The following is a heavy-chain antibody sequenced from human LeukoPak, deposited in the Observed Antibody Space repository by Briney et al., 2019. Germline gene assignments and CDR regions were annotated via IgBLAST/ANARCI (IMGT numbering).Heavy chain of an antibody. CDR1: GLAFSAYK. V-gene: IGHV3-74*01. CDR3: VVGGSPGY. D-gene: IGHD2-15*01. CDR2: ISTDGYTT. Sequence: GGSLRLSCAASGLAFSAYKMHWVRRAPRKGLVWVSRISTDGYTTDYADFVQGRFTASRDNTKNTWSLEMNSLRAEDTAVYYCVVGGSPGYWGQGTLVTVSS. J-gene: IGHJ4*02.